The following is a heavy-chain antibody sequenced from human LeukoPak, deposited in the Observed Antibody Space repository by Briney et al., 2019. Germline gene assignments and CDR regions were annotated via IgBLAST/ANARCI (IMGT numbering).Heavy chain of an antibody. CDR1: GFTFSSYG. CDR2: IRSRSNNYAT. D-gene: IGHD1-26*01. J-gene: IGHJ5*02. V-gene: IGHV3-73*01. CDR3: TRLLTGSFFP. Sequence: GGSLRLSCAASGFTFSSYGMHWVRQASGKGLEWAGRIRSRSNNYATAYAASVKGRFSISRDDSKNTAYLQMNSLKTEDTAVYYCTRLLTGSFFPWGQGTLVTVSS.